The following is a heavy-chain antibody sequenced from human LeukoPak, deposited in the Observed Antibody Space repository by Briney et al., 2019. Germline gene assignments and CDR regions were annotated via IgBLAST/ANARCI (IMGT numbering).Heavy chain of an antibody. D-gene: IGHD5-24*01. J-gene: IGHJ3*02. CDR2: FDPEDGET. CDR3: ATGLRWLQFQGAFDI. Sequence: ASVKVSCKVSGYTLTELSMHWVRQAPGKGLEWMGGFDPEDGETIYAQKFQGRVTMTEDTSTDTAYMELSSLRSEDTAVYYCATGLRWLQFQGAFDIWGQGTMATVSS. V-gene: IGHV1-24*01. CDR1: GYTLTELS.